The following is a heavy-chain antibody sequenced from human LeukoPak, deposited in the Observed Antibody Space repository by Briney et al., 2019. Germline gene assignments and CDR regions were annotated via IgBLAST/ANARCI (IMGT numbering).Heavy chain of an antibody. CDR3: AKLPTIFGVADSFDI. D-gene: IGHD3-3*01. CDR1: GITFSSYD. J-gene: IGHJ3*02. Sequence: GGSLRLSCEASGITFSSYDMSWVRQAPGKGLEWISAISDRGKTDYADSVKGRFTISRDNSKNALYLQLSSLRAEDTAMYYCAKLPTIFGVADSFDIWGQGTFVTVSS. CDR2: ISDRGKT. V-gene: IGHV3-23*01.